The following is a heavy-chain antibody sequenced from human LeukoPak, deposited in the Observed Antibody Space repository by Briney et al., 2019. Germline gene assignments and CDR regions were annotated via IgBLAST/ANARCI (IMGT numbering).Heavy chain of an antibody. CDR1: GYTFTSYD. CDR3: ARGLVDILTGYYPPLDNWFDP. Sequence: ASVKVSCKASGYTFTSYDINWVRQATGQGLEWMGWMNPNSGNTGYAQKFQGRVTMTRNTSISTAYMELSSLRSEDTAVYYCARGLVDILTGYYPPLDNWFDPWGQGTLVTVSS. CDR2: MNPNSGNT. V-gene: IGHV1-8*01. J-gene: IGHJ5*02. D-gene: IGHD3-9*01.